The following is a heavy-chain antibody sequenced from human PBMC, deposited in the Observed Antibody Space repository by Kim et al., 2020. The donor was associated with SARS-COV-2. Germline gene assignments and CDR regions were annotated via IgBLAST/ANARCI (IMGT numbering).Heavy chain of an antibody. Sequence: SNDYAPYVRSRIIISPDTSQNQFSLQLSSVTPEDTAVYYCARVTSSLFDYWGQGTLVTVSS. V-gene: IGHV6-1*01. CDR3: ARVTSSLFDY. D-gene: IGHD6-13*01. CDR2: SN. J-gene: IGHJ4*02.